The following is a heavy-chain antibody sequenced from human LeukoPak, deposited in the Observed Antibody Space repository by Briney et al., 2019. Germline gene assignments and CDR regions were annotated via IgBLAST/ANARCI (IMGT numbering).Heavy chain of an antibody. CDR3: AKDTPGFYDILTGEDAFDI. J-gene: IGHJ3*02. V-gene: IGHV3-43*02. CDR1: GFTFDDYA. CDR2: ISGDGGST. D-gene: IGHD3-9*01. Sequence: GGSLRLSCAASGFTFDDYAMHWVRHAPGKGLEWVSLISGDGGSTYYADSVKVRFTISRDNSKNSLYLQMNSLRTEDTALYYCAKDTPGFYDILTGEDAFDIWGQGTMVTVSS.